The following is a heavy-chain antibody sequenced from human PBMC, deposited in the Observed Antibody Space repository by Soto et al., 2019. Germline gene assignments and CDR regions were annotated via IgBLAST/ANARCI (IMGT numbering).Heavy chain of an antibody. CDR3: AKNNRYCSSTNCFVFDY. Sequence: EVQLVESGGGLVQPGGSLRLSCAASGFTFSGYWMSWVRQAPGKGLEWVANIKQDGSEKYYVDSVKGRFTISRDNAKNSLYLLMNSLRAVDTAVYYCAKNNRYCSSTNCFVFDYWGQGTLVTVSS. CDR1: GFTFSGYW. J-gene: IGHJ4*02. D-gene: IGHD2-2*01. CDR2: IKQDGSEK. V-gene: IGHV3-7*01.